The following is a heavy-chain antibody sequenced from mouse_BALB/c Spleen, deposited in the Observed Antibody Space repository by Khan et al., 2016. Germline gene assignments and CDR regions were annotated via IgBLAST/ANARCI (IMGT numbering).Heavy chain of an antibody. CDR3: ARSYYYGSPDYFDS. CDR2: IFPGSGNT. Sequence: QVQLQQSGPELVKPGASVKISCKASGYSFTSYYIHWVKQRPGQGLEWIGWIFPGSGNTKYNEKFKGKATLTADTSSSTAYMQLSSLTSEDSAVYFCARSYYYGSPDYFDSWGQGTTLAVSS. J-gene: IGHJ2*01. V-gene: IGHV1-66*01. CDR1: GYSFTSYY. D-gene: IGHD1-1*01.